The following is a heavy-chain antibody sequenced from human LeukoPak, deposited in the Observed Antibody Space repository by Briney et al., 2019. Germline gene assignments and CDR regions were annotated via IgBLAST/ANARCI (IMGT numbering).Heavy chain of an antibody. CDR3: ARSGMVRGFAP. J-gene: IGHJ5*02. D-gene: IGHD3-10*01. Sequence: GASMKVSCKASGYTFTDYYVHWVRQAPGQGLEWMGWISPKSGGTSYPQKFRGRVTMTRDTSINTPYMELSSLRSDDTAVYYCARSGMVRGFAPWGQGTLVTVSS. CDR1: GYTFTDYY. CDR2: ISPKSGGT. V-gene: IGHV1-2*02.